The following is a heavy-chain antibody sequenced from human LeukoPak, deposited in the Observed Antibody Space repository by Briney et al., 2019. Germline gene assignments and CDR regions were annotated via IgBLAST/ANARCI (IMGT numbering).Heavy chain of an antibody. V-gene: IGHV4-59*01. CDR1: GGSISSYY. Sequence: SETLSLTCTVSGGSISSYYWSWIRQPPGKGLEWIGYIYYSGSTNYNPSLKSRVTISVDTPKNQFSLKLSSVTAADTAVYYCAREVSPDAFDIWGQGTMVTVSS. J-gene: IGHJ3*02. CDR2: IYYSGST. CDR3: AREVSPDAFDI.